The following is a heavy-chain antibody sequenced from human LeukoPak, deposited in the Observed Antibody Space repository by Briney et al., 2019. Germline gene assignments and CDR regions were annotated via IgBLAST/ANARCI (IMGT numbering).Heavy chain of an antibody. V-gene: IGHV3-11*04. CDR1: GFTFSDYY. J-gene: IGHJ3*02. D-gene: IGHD3-22*01. Sequence: GGSLRLSCAASGFTFSDYYMSWIRQAPGKGLEWVSYISSSGSTIYYADSVKGRFTISRDNAENSLYLQMNSLRAEDTAVYYCASISGLITMIVEGDDAFDIWGQGTMVTVSS. CDR2: ISSSGSTI. CDR3: ASISGLITMIVEGDDAFDI.